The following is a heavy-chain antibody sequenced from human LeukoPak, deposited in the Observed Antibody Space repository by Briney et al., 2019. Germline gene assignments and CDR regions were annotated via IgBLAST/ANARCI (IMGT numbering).Heavy chain of an antibody. CDR3: AKDNYGQLY. V-gene: IGHV3-30*02. D-gene: IGHD3-10*01. Sequence: GGSLRLSCAASGFTFSSYAMHWVRQAPGKGLEWVAFVHYDGSNKYYADSVKGRFTISRDNFKNTLYLQMNSLRAEDTAVYYCAKDNYGQLYWGQGTLVTVSS. CDR1: GFTFSSYA. CDR2: VHYDGSNK. J-gene: IGHJ4*02.